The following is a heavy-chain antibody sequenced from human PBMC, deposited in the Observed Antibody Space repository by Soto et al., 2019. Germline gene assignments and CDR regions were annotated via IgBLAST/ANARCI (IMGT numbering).Heavy chain of an antibody. V-gene: IGHV3-7*03. CDR2: IKQDGSEK. Sequence: EVQLVESGGGLVQPGGSLRISCAASGFTFSSYWMSWVRQAPGKGLEWVANIKQDGSEKYYVDSVKGRFTISRDNAKNSLYLQMNSLRAEDTAVYYCARDGSGWYRVYGMDVWGQGTSVTVSS. J-gene: IGHJ6*02. CDR3: ARDGSGWYRVYGMDV. D-gene: IGHD6-19*01. CDR1: GFTFSSYW.